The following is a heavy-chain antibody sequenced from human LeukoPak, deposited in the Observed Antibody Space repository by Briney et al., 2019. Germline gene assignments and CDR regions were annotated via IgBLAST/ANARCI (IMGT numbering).Heavy chain of an antibody. CDR2: INYSGGA. D-gene: IGHD6-13*01. J-gene: IGHJ5*02. V-gene: IGHV4-59*11. CDR3: VRGIAAAGSTWFDT. CDR1: GGSITTHY. Sequence: SETLSLTCTVSGGSITTHYWSWIRQPPGKGLEWIGYINYSGGANYNPSLKTRVTISADTSKNHSSLKLSSVTAADTAVYYCVRGIAAAGSTWFDTWGQGTLVTVSS.